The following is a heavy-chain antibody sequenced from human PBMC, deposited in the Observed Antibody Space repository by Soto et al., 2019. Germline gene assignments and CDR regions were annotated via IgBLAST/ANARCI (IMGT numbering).Heavy chain of an antibody. Sequence: ASVKVSCKASGYTFTGYYMHWVRQAPGQGLEWMGWINPNSGGTNYAQKFQGRVTMTRDTSISTAYMELSRLRSDDTAVYYCARGDSSGYYYYGMDVWGQGTTVTVSS. CDR2: INPNSGGT. D-gene: IGHD6-19*01. V-gene: IGHV1-2*02. CDR3: ARGDSSGYYYYGMDV. J-gene: IGHJ6*02. CDR1: GYTFTGYY.